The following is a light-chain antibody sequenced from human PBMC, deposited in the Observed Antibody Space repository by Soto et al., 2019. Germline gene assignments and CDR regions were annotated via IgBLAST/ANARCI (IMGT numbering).Light chain of an antibody. Sequence: EIVLTQSPGTLSLSPGERATLSCRTSQSVTTSYLAWYQQKPGQAPRLRIYGTSNRATGSPDRFSGSGSATDFTLTISRLEPEDFAVYYCHQYGDSPQTFGQGTKVDNK. CDR3: HQYGDSPQT. J-gene: IGKJ1*01. CDR2: GTS. CDR1: QSVTTSY. V-gene: IGKV3-20*01.